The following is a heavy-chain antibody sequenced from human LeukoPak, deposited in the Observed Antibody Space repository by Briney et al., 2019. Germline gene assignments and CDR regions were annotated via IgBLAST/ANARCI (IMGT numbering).Heavy chain of an antibody. CDR1: GDSIRSTSYY. V-gene: IGHV4-39*07. CDR3: ARRKSFYDRSGYFAH. Sequence: SETLSLTCTVSGDSIRSTSYYWGWIRQPPGKGVELIGSIYYSGDTYYNPSLKSRVTIAVDTSKNQFSLKLNSVTAADTAVYYCARRKSFYDRSGYFAHWGRGTLVTVSA. CDR2: IYYSGDT. J-gene: IGHJ4*02. D-gene: IGHD3-22*01.